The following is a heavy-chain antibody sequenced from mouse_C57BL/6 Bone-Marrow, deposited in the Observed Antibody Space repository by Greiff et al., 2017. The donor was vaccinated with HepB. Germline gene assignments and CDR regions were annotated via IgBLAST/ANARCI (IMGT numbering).Heavy chain of an antibody. J-gene: IGHJ4*01. CDR3: ARDPIYYYGSSYAMDY. CDR1: GFTFSSYA. V-gene: IGHV5-4*01. Sequence: EVQRVASGGGLVKPGGSLKLSCAASGFTFSSYAMSWVRQTPEKRLEWVATISDGGSYTYYPDNVKGRFTISRDNAKNNLYLQMSHLKSEDTAMYYCARDPIYYYGSSYAMDYWGQGTSVTVSS. D-gene: IGHD1-1*01. CDR2: ISDGGSYT.